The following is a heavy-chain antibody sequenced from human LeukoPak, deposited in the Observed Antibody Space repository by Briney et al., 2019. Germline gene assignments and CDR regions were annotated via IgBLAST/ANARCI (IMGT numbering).Heavy chain of an antibody. CDR3: ARGSSKGKRLRWSLYYFDY. D-gene: IGHD4-23*01. Sequence: GGSLRLSCAASGFTVSSNYMNWVRQAPGKGLEWVSVIYTGGSTYYAVSVRGRFSISRDTSKNTLSLQMNSLRVEDTAVYYCARGSSKGKRLRWSLYYFDYWGQGTLVTVSS. V-gene: IGHV3-66*01. CDR2: IYTGGST. CDR1: GFTVSSNY. J-gene: IGHJ4*02.